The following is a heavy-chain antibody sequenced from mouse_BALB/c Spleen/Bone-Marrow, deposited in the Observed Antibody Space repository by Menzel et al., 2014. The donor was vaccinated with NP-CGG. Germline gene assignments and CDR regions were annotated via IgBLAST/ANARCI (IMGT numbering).Heavy chain of an antibody. CDR3: ARRGYYYGSSYVDY. CDR2: IYPGDGDT. J-gene: IGHJ2*01. Sequence: PLQQSGAELVRPGSSVKISCKASGYAFSSYWMNWVKQRPGQGLEWIGQIYPGDGDTNYNGKFKGKATLTADKSSSTAYMQLSSLTSEDSAVYFCARRGYYYGSSYVDYWGQGTTLTVSS. D-gene: IGHD1-1*01. V-gene: IGHV1-80*01. CDR1: GYAFSSYW.